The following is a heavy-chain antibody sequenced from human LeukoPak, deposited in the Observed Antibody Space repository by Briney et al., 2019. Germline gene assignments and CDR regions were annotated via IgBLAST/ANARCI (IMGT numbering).Heavy chain of an antibody. CDR2: IISSSSYI. CDR3: ARGGYYDYVWGSYRNDY. V-gene: IGHV3-21*01. Sequence: GGSLRLSCAASGFTFSSYSMSWVRQAPRNGLEWVSSIISSSSYIYYADSVKGRFTISRDNAKNSLYLQMNRLRAEDTALYYCARGGYYDYVWGSYRNDYWGQGTLVTVSS. J-gene: IGHJ4*02. D-gene: IGHD3-16*02. CDR1: GFTFSSYS.